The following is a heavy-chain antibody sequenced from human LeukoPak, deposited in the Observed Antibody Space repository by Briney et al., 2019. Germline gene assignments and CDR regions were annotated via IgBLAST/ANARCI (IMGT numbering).Heavy chain of an antibody. CDR3: ARRMITFGGVIPGRAFDI. Sequence: SETLSLTCAVYGGSFSGYYWSWIRQPPGKGLEWIREIDHSGSTNYNPSLKSRVTISVDTSKNQFSLKLSSVTAADTAVYYCARRMITFGGVIPGRAFDIWGQGTMVTVSS. J-gene: IGHJ3*02. V-gene: IGHV4-34*01. CDR1: GGSFSGYY. CDR2: IDHSGST. D-gene: IGHD3-16*02.